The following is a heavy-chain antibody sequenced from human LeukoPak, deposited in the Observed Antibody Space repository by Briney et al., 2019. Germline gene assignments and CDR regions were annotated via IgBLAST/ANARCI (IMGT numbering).Heavy chain of an antibody. CDR2: IIPIFGTA. D-gene: IGHD3-10*01. CDR1: GYTFTSYD. V-gene: IGHV1-69*13. CDR3: ARAPNYYGSGSYIYYYYYMDV. Sequence: SVKVSCKSSGYTFTSYDINWVRQATGQGLEWMGGIIPIFGTANYAQKFQGRVTITADESTSTAYMELSSLRSEDTAVYYCARAPNYYGSGSYIYYYYYMDVWGKGTTVTISS. J-gene: IGHJ6*03.